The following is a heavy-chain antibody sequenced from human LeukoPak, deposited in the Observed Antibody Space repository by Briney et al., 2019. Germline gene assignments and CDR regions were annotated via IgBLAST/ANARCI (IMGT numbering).Heavy chain of an antibody. Sequence: PSETLSLTCTVSGGSINSGSYYWVWIRQFPGKGLEWIGSIFYSGITYYNPSLKSRVTMSIDTSKNHFSLTLSSVTAADTAVYYCARDLFSDILTKFDPWGQGILVTVSS. CDR3: ARDLFSDILTKFDP. CDR1: GGSINSGSYY. CDR2: IFYSGIT. V-gene: IGHV4-39*07. D-gene: IGHD3-9*01. J-gene: IGHJ5*02.